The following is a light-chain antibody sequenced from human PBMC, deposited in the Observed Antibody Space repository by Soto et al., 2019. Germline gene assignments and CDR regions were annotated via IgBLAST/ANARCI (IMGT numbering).Light chain of an antibody. CDR1: QSVRNNY. J-gene: IGKJ1*01. CDR2: AAS. V-gene: IGKV3-20*01. Sequence: ETLLTQSPATLSLSPGERATLSCRASQSVRNNYLAWYQQRPGQAPRLLIYAASSRATGIPDRFSGSGSGTDLTLTISRLEPEDFAVYYCLQYGTSPRTFGQGTKVDTK. CDR3: LQYGTSPRT.